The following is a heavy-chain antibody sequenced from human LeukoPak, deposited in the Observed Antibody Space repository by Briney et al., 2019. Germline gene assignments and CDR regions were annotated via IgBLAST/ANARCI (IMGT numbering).Heavy chain of an antibody. D-gene: IGHD1-7*01. V-gene: IGHV3-74*01. CDR1: GFTFSTSW. J-gene: IGHJ4*02. CDR2: INSDGSSR. Sequence: PVGSLRLSCAASGFTFSTSWMHWVRQSPGQGLGWVSRINSDGSSRSYADSVQGRLTISRDNAKNTLYLQMNSLRAEDTAVYYCTRNLAPFAYWGQGTLVTVSS. CDR3: TRNLAPFAY.